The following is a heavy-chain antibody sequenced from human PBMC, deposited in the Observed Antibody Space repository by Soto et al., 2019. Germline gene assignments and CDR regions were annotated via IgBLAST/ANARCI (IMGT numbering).Heavy chain of an antibody. CDR3: ARDPAATRHGMDV. Sequence: LRLSRAASGFTVSSNYMSWVRQAPGKGLEWVSVIYSGSSTYYADSVRGRFTISRDNSKNTLYLQMKSLRAEDTAVYYCARDPAATRHGMDVWGQGTTVTVSS. D-gene: IGHD6-25*01. V-gene: IGHV3-53*01. J-gene: IGHJ6*02. CDR1: GFTVSSNY. CDR2: IYSGSST.